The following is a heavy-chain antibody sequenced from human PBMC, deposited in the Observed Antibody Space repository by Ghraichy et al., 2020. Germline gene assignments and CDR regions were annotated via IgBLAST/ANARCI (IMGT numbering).Heavy chain of an antibody. CDR3: ASSPGGSRSYGLDY. CDR1: GLTVSSNY. D-gene: IGHD3-10*01. Sequence: GGSLRLSCAASGLTVSSNYMNWVRQAPGKGLEWVSIIFSSGSTYYVDSVKGRFTLSRHNSKDTVYLQMNSLRPEDTAVYYCASSPGGSRSYGLDYWGQGTLVTVSS. V-gene: IGHV3-53*04. CDR2: IFSSGST. J-gene: IGHJ4*02.